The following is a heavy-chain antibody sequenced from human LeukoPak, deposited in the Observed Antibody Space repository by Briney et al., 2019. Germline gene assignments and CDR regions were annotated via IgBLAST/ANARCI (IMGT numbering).Heavy chain of an antibody. CDR3: ARRGRVAATLFDY. V-gene: IGHV3-33*01. CDR1: GFTFSSYG. CDR2: IWYDGSNK. Sequence: PGGSLRLSCAASGFTFSSYGMHWVRQAPGKGLEWVAVIWYDGSNKYYADSVKGRFTISRDNFKNTLYLQMNSLRAEDTAVYYCARRGRVAATLFDYWGQGTLVTVSS. J-gene: IGHJ4*02. D-gene: IGHD2-15*01.